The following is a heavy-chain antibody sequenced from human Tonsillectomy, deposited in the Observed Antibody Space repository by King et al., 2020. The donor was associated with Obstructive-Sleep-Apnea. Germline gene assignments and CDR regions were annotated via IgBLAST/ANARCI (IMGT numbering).Heavy chain of an antibody. J-gene: IGHJ4*02. V-gene: IGHV3-11*01. D-gene: IGHD3-10*01. CDR2: ISRSDSSI. CDR1: GFTFSDYY. CDR3: ARGDVVRGVITDY. Sequence: VQLVESGGGLVKPGGSLRLSCAAAGFTFSDYYMSWIRPAPGKGLEWGSYISRSDSSIYYEDPVKGRFTISRDNGKDSLYLQMNSLRAEDTAVYYCARGDVVRGVITDYWGQGTLVTVSS.